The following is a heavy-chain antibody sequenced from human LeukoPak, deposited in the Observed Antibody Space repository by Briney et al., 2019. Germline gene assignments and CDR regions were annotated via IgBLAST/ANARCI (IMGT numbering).Heavy chain of an antibody. J-gene: IGHJ4*02. V-gene: IGHV1-2*02. CDR2: INPNSGGT. CDR3: ARDPLRFGELLGYFDY. CDR1: GYTFTGYY. Sequence: ASVKVSCKASGYTFTGYYMHWVRQAPGQGLEWMGWINPNSGGTNYAQKFQGRVTMTRDTSISTAYMELRSLRSGDTAVYYCARDPLRFGELLGYFDYWGQGTLVTVSS. D-gene: IGHD3-10*01.